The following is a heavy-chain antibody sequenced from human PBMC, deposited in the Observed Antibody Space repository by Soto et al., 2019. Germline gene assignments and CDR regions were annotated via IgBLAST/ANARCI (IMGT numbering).Heavy chain of an antibody. CDR1: GGSISTYY. CDR2: IYTSGGT. CDR3: ARGKVTGVDYGLDV. Sequence: KPSETLSLTCTVSGGSISTYYWSWIRQPAGKGLEWIGRIYTSGGTNYSPSLKSRVTMSRDTSKKQFFLNLSSVTAADTAVYYCARGKVTGVDYGLDVWGQGTTVTVS. J-gene: IGHJ6*02. V-gene: IGHV4-4*07. D-gene: IGHD1-20*01.